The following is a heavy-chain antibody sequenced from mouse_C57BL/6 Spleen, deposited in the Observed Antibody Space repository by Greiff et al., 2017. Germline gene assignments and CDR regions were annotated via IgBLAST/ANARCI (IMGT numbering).Heavy chain of an antibody. D-gene: IGHD1-1*01. CDR1: GYTFTSYW. CDR2: IYPGSGST. J-gene: IGHJ4*01. CDR3: ASSYPYYYAMDY. Sequence: QVQLQQPGAELVKPGASVKMSCKASGYTFTSYWVTWVKQRPGQGLGWIGDIYPGSGSTNYNEKFKSKATLTVDTSSSTAYMQLSSLTSEDSAVYYCASSYPYYYAMDYWGQGTSVTVSS. V-gene: IGHV1-55*01.